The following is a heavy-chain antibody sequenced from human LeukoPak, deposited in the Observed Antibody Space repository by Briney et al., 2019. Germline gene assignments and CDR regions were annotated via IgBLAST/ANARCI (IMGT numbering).Heavy chain of an antibody. Sequence: GGSLRLSCTASGFTFNTYGMHWVRQAPGKGLEWVAFTRYDGGNKFYADSVKGRITIPRDNSKNTLYLQMNSLRAEDTAVYYCAKDGLYCSSTSCYYYYYMDVWGKGTTVTVSS. CDR2: TRYDGGNK. CDR3: AKDGLYCSSTSCYYYYYMDV. CDR1: GFTFNTYG. V-gene: IGHV3-30*02. J-gene: IGHJ6*03. D-gene: IGHD2-2*01.